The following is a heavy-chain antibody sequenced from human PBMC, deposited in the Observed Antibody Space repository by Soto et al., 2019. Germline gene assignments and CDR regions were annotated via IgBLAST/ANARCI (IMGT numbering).Heavy chain of an antibody. D-gene: IGHD3-22*01. CDR2: ISYRGST. V-gene: IGHV4-59*01. Sequence: QVQLQESGPGLVKPSETLSLTCTVSGGSISSYYWSWIRQPPGKGLEWIGYISYRGSTNYNPSLKSRVTISVATAKNQFSLKLSSVTAADTAVYYCARDQKKYYDSSGYFHAFDIWGPGKMVTVSS. CDR1: GGSISSYY. J-gene: IGHJ3*02. CDR3: ARDQKKYYDSSGYFHAFDI.